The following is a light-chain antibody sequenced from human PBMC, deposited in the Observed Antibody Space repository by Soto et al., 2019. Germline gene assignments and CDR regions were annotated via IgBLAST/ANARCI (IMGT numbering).Light chain of an antibody. CDR2: KAS. J-gene: IGKJ5*01. V-gene: IGKV1-5*03. Sequence: DIQMTQSPSTLSASVGDRVTITCRASQSISNWLAWYQQKPGKVPKLLIYKASTLESGVPSRFSGSASGSDFTLTISSLEPEDFAVYYCQQRSNWPPITFGQGTRLEIK. CDR1: QSISNW. CDR3: QQRSNWPPIT.